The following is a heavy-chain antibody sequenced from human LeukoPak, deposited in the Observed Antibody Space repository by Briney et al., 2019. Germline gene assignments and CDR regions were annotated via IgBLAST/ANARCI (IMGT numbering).Heavy chain of an antibody. CDR2: IYPGDSDT. V-gene: IGHV5-51*01. J-gene: IGHJ4*02. CDR3: ARHGAEAVAGTVFDY. Sequence: GESLKISCKGSGYSFTSYWIGWVSQLPGKGLEWMGIIYPGDSDTRYSPSFQGQVTISADKSISTAYLQWSSLKASDTAMYYCARHGAEAVAGTVFDYWGQGTLVTVSS. CDR1: GYSFTSYW. D-gene: IGHD6-19*01.